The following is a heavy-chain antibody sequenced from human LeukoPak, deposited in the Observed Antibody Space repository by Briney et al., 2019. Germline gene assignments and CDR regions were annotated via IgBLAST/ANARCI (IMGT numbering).Heavy chain of an antibody. CDR1: GFTFSSYW. J-gene: IGHJ6*03. CDR3: ARGGYSGYDFESANYYYYYMDV. D-gene: IGHD5-12*01. V-gene: IGHV3-74*01. Sequence: GGSLRLSCAASGFTFSSYWMHWVRQAPGKGLVWVSRINSDGSSTSYADSVKGRFTISRDNAKNTLYLQMNSLRAEDTAVYYCARGGYSGYDFESANYYYYYMDVWGKGTTVTVSS. CDR2: INSDGSST.